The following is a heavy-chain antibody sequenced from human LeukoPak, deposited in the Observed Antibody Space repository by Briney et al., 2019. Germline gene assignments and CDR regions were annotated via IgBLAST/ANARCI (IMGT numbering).Heavy chain of an antibody. CDR3: AKDDRGNYGSGSSPFDY. V-gene: IGHV3-9*01. CDR1: GFTFDDYA. D-gene: IGHD3-10*01. J-gene: IGHJ4*02. CDR2: ISWNSGSI. Sequence: GGSLRLSCAASGFTFDDYAMHWVRQAPGKGLEWVSGISWNSGSIGYADSVKGRFTISRDNAKNSLYLQMNSLRAEDTALYYCAKDDRGNYGSGSSPFDYWGQGTLVTVSS.